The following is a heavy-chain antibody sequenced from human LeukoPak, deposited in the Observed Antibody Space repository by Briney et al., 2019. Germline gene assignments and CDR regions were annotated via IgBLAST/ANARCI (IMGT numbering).Heavy chain of an antibody. V-gene: IGHV3-66*01. Sequence: PGGSLRLSCAASGFTVTSTYITWVRQAPGKGLEWVSIIHISGSTYYADSVRGRFTISRDNSKNTVYLQMNSLRAEDTAVYYCARAVEYLPLDCWGQGTLVAVSS. CDR2: IHISGST. CDR3: ARAVEYLPLDC. D-gene: IGHD2/OR15-2a*01. J-gene: IGHJ4*02. CDR1: GFTVTSTY.